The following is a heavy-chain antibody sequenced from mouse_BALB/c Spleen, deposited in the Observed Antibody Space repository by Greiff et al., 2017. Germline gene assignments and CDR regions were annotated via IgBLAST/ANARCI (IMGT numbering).Heavy chain of an antibody. Sequence: EVQLQESGPGLVKPSQSLSLTCTVTGYSITSDYAWNWIRQFPGNKLEWMGYISYSGSTSYNPSLKSRISITRDTSKNQFFLQLNSVTTEDTATYYCARETTATAWFAYWGQGTLVTVSA. CDR3: ARETTATAWFAY. CDR1: GYSITSDYA. V-gene: IGHV3-2*02. J-gene: IGHJ3*01. D-gene: IGHD1-2*01. CDR2: ISYSGST.